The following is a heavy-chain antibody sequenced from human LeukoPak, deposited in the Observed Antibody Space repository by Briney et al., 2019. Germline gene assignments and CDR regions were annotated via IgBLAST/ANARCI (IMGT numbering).Heavy chain of an antibody. Sequence: ASVKVSCKTSGYTFTGYYMYWVRQAPGQGLEGMGWINPNSGGTNYAQKFQGRVTMTRDTSISSAYMEVKSLGSDDTAVYYCARDLEFYNVLTGYYIPSFDYWGQGTQVTVSS. CDR1: GYTFTGYY. J-gene: IGHJ4*02. CDR2: INPNSGGT. V-gene: IGHV1-2*02. D-gene: IGHD3-9*01. CDR3: ARDLEFYNVLTGYYIPSFDY.